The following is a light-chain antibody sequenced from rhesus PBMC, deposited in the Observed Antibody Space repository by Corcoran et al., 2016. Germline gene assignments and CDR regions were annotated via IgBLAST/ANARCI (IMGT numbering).Light chain of an antibody. Sequence: DIVMTQTPLSLPVTPGEPASISCRSSQSLLDSEDGNTYLDWYLQKPGQSPQLLIYEVSNRASGVPDRFRGSGSDTDFTMKISRGEAEDVGVYYCMQALEFPFTFGPGTKLDIK. CDR2: EVS. CDR3: MQALEFPFT. CDR1: QSLLDSEDGNTY. V-gene: IGKV2-104*02. J-gene: IGKJ3*01.